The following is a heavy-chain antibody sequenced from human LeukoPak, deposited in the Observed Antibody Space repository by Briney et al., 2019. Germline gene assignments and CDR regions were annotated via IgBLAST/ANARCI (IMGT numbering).Heavy chain of an antibody. J-gene: IGHJ4*02. CDR2: ISHDGYST. V-gene: IGHV3-7*01. CDR1: GFYFNPYW. CDR3: AREYYSSFDY. Sequence: GESLRLSCVASGFYFNPYWMAWVRHAPGKGLEWVATISHDGYSTFYVDSVRGRFSISRDNAQNSLFLQMSSLRVDDTAVYYCAREYYSSFDYWGQGALVTVSS. D-gene: IGHD2-21*01.